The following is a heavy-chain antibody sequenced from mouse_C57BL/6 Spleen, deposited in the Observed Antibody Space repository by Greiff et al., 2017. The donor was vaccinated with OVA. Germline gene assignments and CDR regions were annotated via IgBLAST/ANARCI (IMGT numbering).Heavy chain of an antibody. V-gene: IGHV3-8*01. CDR2: ISYSGST. CDR3: ARTSGSSYDAMDY. D-gene: IGHD1-1*01. J-gene: IGHJ4*01. Sequence: DVKLVESGPGLAKPSQTLSLTCSVTGYSITSDYWNWIRKFPGNKLEYMGYISYSGSTYYNPSLKSRISITRDTSKNQYYLQLNSVTTEDTATYYCARTSGSSYDAMDYWGQGTSVTVSS. CDR1: GYSITSDY.